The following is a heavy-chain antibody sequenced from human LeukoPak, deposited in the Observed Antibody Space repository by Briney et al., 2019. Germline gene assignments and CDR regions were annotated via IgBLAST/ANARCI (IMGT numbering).Heavy chain of an antibody. V-gene: IGHV3-72*01. Sequence: GGSLRLSCAASGFTFSSYSMNWVRQAPGKGLEWVGRIRNKANSYTTDYAASVKGRFSISRDDSRNSLYLQMNSLKTDDTAVYYCARPRVPSGSTRDYWGQGTLVTVSS. D-gene: IGHD1-26*01. CDR1: GFTFSSYS. CDR3: ARPRVPSGSTRDY. CDR2: IRNKANSYTT. J-gene: IGHJ4*02.